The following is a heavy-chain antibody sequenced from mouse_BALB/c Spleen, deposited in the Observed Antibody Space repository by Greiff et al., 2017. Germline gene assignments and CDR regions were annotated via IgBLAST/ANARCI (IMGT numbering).Heavy chain of an antibody. J-gene: IGHJ3*01. V-gene: IGHV1-7*01. Sequence: VKLQQSGAELAKPGASVKMSCKASGYTFTSSWMHWVKQRPGPGLEWIGYINPSTGYPEYNQKFKDKATLTADKSSSTAYMQRSSLTSEDSAVYYCARGYGNSQVYWGQGTLVTVSA. D-gene: IGHD2-10*02. CDR1: GYTFTSSW. CDR2: INPSTGYP. CDR3: ARGYGNSQVY.